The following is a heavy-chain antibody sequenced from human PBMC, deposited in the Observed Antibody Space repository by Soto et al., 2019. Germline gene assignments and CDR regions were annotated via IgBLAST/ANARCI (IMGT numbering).Heavy chain of an antibody. CDR3: ARDLYYDFWSGFPSPDYYYYYMDV. Sequence: GGSLRLSCAASGFTFSSYAMHWVRQAPGKGLEYVSAISSNGGSTYYANSVKGRFTISRDNSKNTLYLQMGSLRAEDMAVYYCARDLYYDFWSGFPSPDYYYYYMDVWGKGTTVTVSS. CDR2: ISSNGGST. D-gene: IGHD3-3*01. J-gene: IGHJ6*03. CDR1: GFTFSSYA. V-gene: IGHV3-64*01.